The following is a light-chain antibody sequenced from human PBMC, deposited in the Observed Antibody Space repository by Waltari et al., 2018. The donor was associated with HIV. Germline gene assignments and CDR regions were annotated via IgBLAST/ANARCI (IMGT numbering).Light chain of an antibody. CDR1: RRAVGNSDS. CDR2: DVT. CDR3: SAYTTDNTLV. V-gene: IGLV2-14*03. J-gene: IGLJ1*01. Sequence: QSALPQPASVSGSPGQSITISCSGPRRAVGNSDSVSWYQQHPGKAPRLMIYDVTNRPSGVSFRFSGSKSDNTASLIISGLQAEDEADYYCSAYTTDNTLVFGTGTRVTVL.